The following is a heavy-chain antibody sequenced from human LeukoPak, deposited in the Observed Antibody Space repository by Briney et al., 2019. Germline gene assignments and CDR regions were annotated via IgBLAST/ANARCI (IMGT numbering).Heavy chain of an antibody. Sequence: NTSETLSLTCAVYGGSFSGYYWSWIRQTPGKGLEWIGEINHSGSTNYNPSLKSRVTISVDLSKNQFSLNLSSVTAADTAVYYCASLAEFAAGNTGLDYWGQGTLVTVSS. V-gene: IGHV4-34*01. CDR1: GGSFSGYY. D-gene: IGHD3-10*01. CDR3: ASLAEFAAGNTGLDY. CDR2: INHSGST. J-gene: IGHJ4*02.